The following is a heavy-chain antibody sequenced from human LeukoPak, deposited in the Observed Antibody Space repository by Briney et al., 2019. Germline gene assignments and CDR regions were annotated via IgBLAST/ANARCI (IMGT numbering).Heavy chain of an antibody. Sequence: KPSETLSLTCTVSGDSISSSRYYWGWIRQPPGKGLEWIGTFYYSGSTYYNPSLKSRVTISVDTSKNQFSLRLTSVTATDTAVYYCGSLYRSAWSVDYWAQGTLVTVSS. CDR1: GDSISSSRYY. CDR2: FYYSGST. D-gene: IGHD6-19*01. J-gene: IGHJ4*02. V-gene: IGHV4-39*01. CDR3: GSLYRSAWSVDY.